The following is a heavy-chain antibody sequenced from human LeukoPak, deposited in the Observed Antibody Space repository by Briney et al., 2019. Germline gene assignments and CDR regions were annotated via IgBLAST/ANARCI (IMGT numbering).Heavy chain of an antibody. D-gene: IGHD1-14*01. CDR2: IYYSGNT. CDR3: ARVGTGDFDY. J-gene: IGHJ4*02. Sequence: SETLSLTCTVSGGSISTYYWSWIRQPPGKGLEWIGYIYYSGNTNYNPSLKSRVTISVDTSKNQFSLKLSSVTAADTAVYYCARVGTGDFDYWGQGTLVTVPS. V-gene: IGHV4-59*01. CDR1: GGSISTYY.